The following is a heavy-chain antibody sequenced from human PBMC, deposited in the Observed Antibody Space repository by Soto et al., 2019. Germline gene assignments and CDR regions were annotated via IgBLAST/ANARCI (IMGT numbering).Heavy chain of an antibody. CDR2: ISGSGGST. Sequence: GGSLRLSCAASGFTFSSYAMSWVRQAPGKGLEWVSAISGSGGSTYYADSVKGRFTISRDNSKNTLYLQMNSLRAEDTAVYYCAKGILRSSGWLQHYYYGMDVWGQGTTVTVS. CDR1: GFTFSSYA. D-gene: IGHD6-19*01. CDR3: AKGILRSSGWLQHYYYGMDV. V-gene: IGHV3-23*01. J-gene: IGHJ6*02.